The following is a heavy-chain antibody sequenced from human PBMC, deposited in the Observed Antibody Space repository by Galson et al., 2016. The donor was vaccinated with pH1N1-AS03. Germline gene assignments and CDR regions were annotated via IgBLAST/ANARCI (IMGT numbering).Heavy chain of an antibody. CDR2: INNEGTST. J-gene: IGHJ3*01. Sequence: SLRLSCAASGFTFTTYWMHWVRQAPGGGLVWVSSINNEGTSTRGTDSVKGRFFISRDNAKNTVYLQMNSLRAEDAAVYYGARQDSSGYFHGLDVWGRGTTVTVSS. CDR1: GFTFTTYW. D-gene: IGHD3-22*01. V-gene: IGHV3-74*01. CDR3: ARQDSSGYFHGLDV.